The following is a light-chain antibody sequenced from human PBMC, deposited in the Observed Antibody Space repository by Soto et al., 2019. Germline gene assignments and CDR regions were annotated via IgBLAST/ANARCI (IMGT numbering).Light chain of an antibody. CDR2: LGS. CDR3: MQALQTLLT. V-gene: IGKV2-28*01. J-gene: IGKJ4*01. Sequence: DIVMTQSPLSLPVTPGEPASISCRSSQSLLYSNGYNYLDWYLQKPGQSPQLLIYLGSTRASGVPDRFSGSGSGTDFTLTISRVEAEDVGVYYCMQALQTLLTFGGGTKVEI. CDR1: QSLLYSNGYNY.